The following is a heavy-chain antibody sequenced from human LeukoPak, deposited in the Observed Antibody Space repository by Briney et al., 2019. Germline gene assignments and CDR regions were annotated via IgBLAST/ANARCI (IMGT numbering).Heavy chain of an antibody. D-gene: IGHD3-10*01. V-gene: IGHV4-59*08. CDR3: ARHQPPYYYGSGSPDAFDI. Sequence: TSETLSLTCTVSGGSISSYYWSWIRQPPGKGLEWIGYIYYSGSTNYNPSLKSRVTISVDTSKNQFSLKLSSVTAADTAVYYCARHQPPYYYGSGSPDAFDIWGQGTMVTVSS. CDR1: GGSISSYY. J-gene: IGHJ3*02. CDR2: IYYSGST.